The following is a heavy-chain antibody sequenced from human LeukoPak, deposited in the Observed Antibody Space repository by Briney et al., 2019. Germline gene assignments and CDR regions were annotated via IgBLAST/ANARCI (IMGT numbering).Heavy chain of an antibody. CDR3: TTVFRAGAKGDHFDH. J-gene: IGHJ4*02. CDR2: LNSAADGGAA. D-gene: IGHD2-21*01. V-gene: IGHV3-15*01. CDR1: GFTFNIAW. Sequence: PGGSLRLSCAASGFTFNIAWMSWVRQAPGRGLEWVGHLNSAADGGAAIYAAPVQGRFTLSRDDSENTLYLQMTSLKTEDTGVYYCTTVFRAGAKGDHFDHWGQGTLVTVSS.